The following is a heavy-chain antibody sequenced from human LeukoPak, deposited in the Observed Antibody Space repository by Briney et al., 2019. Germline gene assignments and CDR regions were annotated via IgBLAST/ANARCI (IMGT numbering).Heavy chain of an antibody. J-gene: IGHJ5*02. CDR3: ARDVAARYNWFDP. D-gene: IGHD6-6*01. CDR1: GGSISSGGYY. Sequence: PSETLSLTCTVSGGSISSGGYYWSWIRQHPGKGLEWIGYIYYSGSTYYNPSLKSRVTISVDTSKNQFSLELSSVTAADTAVYYCARDVAARYNWFDPWGQGTLVTVSS. CDR2: IYYSGST. V-gene: IGHV4-31*03.